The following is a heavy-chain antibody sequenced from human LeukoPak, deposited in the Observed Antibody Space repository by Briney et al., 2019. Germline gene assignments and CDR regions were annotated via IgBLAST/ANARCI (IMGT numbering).Heavy chain of an antibody. Sequence: PGGTLRLSCAASGFTFTTYGMTWVRQAPGKGLEWVSAISDSGGWTCYADSVKGRFTISRDNSKNTLYLQMNSLRAEDTAVYYCAKRFSTQYYDSSGYGYWGQGTLVTVSS. CDR3: AKRFSTQYYDSSGYGY. J-gene: IGHJ4*02. CDR2: ISDSGGWT. CDR1: GFTFTTYG. D-gene: IGHD3-22*01. V-gene: IGHV3-23*01.